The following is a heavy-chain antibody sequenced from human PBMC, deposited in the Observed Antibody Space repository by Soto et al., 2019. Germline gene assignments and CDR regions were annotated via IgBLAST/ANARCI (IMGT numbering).Heavy chain of an antibody. Sequence: SETLSLTCTVSGGSISSYYWSWIRQPPGKGLEWIGYIYYSGSANYNPSLKSRVTISVDTSKNQFSLKLSSVTAADTAVYYCARESSDILNGSRYYYYGMDVWGQGTTVTV. CDR1: GGSISSYY. CDR3: ARESSDILNGSRYYYYGMDV. J-gene: IGHJ6*01. CDR2: IYYSGSA. D-gene: IGHD3-9*01. V-gene: IGHV4-59*01.